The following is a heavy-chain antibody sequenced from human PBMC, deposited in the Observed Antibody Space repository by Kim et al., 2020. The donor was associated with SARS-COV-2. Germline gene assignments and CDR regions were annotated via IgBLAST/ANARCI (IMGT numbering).Heavy chain of an antibody. CDR2: ISYDGSNK. CDR1: GFTFSSYA. V-gene: IGHV3-30*04. D-gene: IGHD3-10*01. J-gene: IGHJ4*02. Sequence: GGSLRLFCAASGFTFSSYAMHWVRQAPGKELEWVAVISYDGSNKYYADSVKGRFTISRDNSKNTLYLQMNSLRAEDTAVYYCARDLGGYYGSGSNYWGQGTLVTVSS. CDR3: ARDLGGYYGSGSNY.